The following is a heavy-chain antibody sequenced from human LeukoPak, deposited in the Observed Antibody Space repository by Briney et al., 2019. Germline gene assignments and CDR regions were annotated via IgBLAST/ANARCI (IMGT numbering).Heavy chain of an antibody. CDR2: ISFDGTNK. V-gene: IGHV3-30*10. CDR3: AKSGERWQQFWYYDN. CDR1: GFTFSSYA. J-gene: IGHJ4*02. Sequence: GGSLRLSCAASGFTFSSYAMHWVRQAPGKGLEWVAVISFDGTNKYYTDSVKGRFSISKDNSKNTLYLEMDSLRAEDTAVYYCAKSGERWQQFWYYDNWGQGTFITVSS. D-gene: IGHD5-24*01.